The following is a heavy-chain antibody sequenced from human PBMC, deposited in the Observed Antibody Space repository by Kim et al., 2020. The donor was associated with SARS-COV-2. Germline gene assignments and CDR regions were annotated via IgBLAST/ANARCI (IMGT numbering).Heavy chain of an antibody. D-gene: IGHD2-15*01. CDR1: GGSISSYY. CDR3: ARSRGIFPSPLPHKGGFRGWFDP. J-gene: IGHJ5*02. Sequence: SETLSLTCTVSGGSISSYYWSWIRQPPGKGLEWIGYIYYSGSTNYNPSLKSRVTISVDTSKNQFSLKLSSVTAADTAVYYCARSRGIFPSPLPHKGGFRGWFDPWGQGTLVTVSS. CDR2: IYYSGST. V-gene: IGHV4-59*01.